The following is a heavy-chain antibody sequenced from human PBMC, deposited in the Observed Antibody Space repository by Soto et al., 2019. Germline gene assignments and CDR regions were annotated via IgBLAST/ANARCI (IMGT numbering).Heavy chain of an antibody. V-gene: IGHV3-30*03. Sequence: QVQLVESGGGVVQPGRSLRLSCAASGFTFSSYGMHWVRQAPGKGLEWVAVISYDGSNKYYADSVKGRFTISRDNSKNSLYLQMNSLGAEDTAVYYCAAWLRFGELSPFDYWGQGTLVTVSS. CDR3: AAWLRFGELSPFDY. CDR2: ISYDGSNK. D-gene: IGHD3-10*01. CDR1: GFTFSSYG. J-gene: IGHJ4*02.